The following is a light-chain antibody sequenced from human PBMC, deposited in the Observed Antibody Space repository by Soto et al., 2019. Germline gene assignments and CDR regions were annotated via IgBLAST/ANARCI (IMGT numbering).Light chain of an antibody. V-gene: IGLV2-14*01. Sequence: QSALTQPASVSGSPGQSITISCSGISPDFGVSWYQHFPGKAPKLLIFEVSNRPSGVSTRFSGSKSGNMAFLTISGLQSQDEGIYNCSSSSRTTTLFGGGTKVTVL. CDR2: EVS. CDR1: SPDFG. CDR3: SSSSRTTTL. J-gene: IGLJ2*01.